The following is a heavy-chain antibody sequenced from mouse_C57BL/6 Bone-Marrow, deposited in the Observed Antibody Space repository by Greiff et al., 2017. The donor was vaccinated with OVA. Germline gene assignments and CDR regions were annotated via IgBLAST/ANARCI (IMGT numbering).Heavy chain of an antibody. D-gene: IGHD2-1*01. CDR1: GFTFSSYA. CDR3: ARVLIYDGNPGAMDY. CDR2: ISDGGSYT. J-gene: IGHJ4*01. Sequence: EVQLVESGGGLVKPGGSLKLSCAASGFTFSSYAMSWVRQTPEKRLEWVATISDGGSYTYYPDNVKGRFTISRDNAKNNLYLQMSHLKSEDTAMYDCARVLIYDGNPGAMDYWGQGTSVTVSS. V-gene: IGHV5-4*01.